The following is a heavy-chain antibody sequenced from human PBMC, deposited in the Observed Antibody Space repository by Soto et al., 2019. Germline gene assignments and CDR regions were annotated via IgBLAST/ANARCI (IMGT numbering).Heavy chain of an antibody. CDR3: AKEGWNDHYYYGMDV. CDR1: GFTFSGYA. J-gene: IGHJ6*02. CDR2: ISGSGGST. Sequence: GGSLRLSCAASGFTFSGYAMSWVRQAPGKGLEWVSAISGSGGSTYYADSVKGRFTISRDNSKNTLYLQMNSLRAEDTAVYYCAKEGWNDHYYYGMDVWGQGTTVTVSS. D-gene: IGHD1-1*01. V-gene: IGHV3-23*01.